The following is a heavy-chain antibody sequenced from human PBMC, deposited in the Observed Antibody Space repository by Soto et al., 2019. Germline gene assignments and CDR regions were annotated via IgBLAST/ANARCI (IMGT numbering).Heavy chain of an antibody. CDR3: ASRDGYNSYFDY. Sequence: QVQLVKSGAEVKKPGSSVKVSCKASGGTFSSYTISWVRQAPRHGLEWMGRIIPILGIANYAQKFQGRVTITADKSTSTAYMELSSLRSEDTAVYYCASRDGYNSYFDYWGQGTLVTVSS. D-gene: IGHD5-12*01. CDR1: GGTFSSYT. J-gene: IGHJ4*02. V-gene: IGHV1-69*02. CDR2: IIPILGIA.